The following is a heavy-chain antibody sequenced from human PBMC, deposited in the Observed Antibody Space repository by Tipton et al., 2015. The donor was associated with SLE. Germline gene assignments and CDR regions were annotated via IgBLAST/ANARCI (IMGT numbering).Heavy chain of an antibody. D-gene: IGHD6-19*01. J-gene: IGHJ2*01. CDR3: ARAWSYSTGWYYDL. CDR1: GASISSSSYY. V-gene: IGHV4-61*02. CDR2: IYTSGST. Sequence: TLSLTCTVSGASISSSSYYWVWFRQPAGKGLEWIGRIYTSGSTNYNPSLKSRVTISVDTSKNQFSLELTSVTAADTAVYYCARAWSYSTGWYYDLWGRGTLVSVSS.